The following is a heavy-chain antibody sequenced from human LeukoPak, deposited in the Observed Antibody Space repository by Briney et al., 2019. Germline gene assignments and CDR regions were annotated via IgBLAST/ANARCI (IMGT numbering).Heavy chain of an antibody. V-gene: IGHV4-34*01. CDR2: INHSGST. CDR1: GGSFSGYY. Sequence: SETLSLTCAVYGGSFSGYYWSWIRQPPGKGLEWIGEINHSGSTNYNPSLKSRVTISVDTSKNQFSLKPSSVTAADTAVYYCARHRNYYYYDSSGIGGIDYWGQGTLVTVSS. D-gene: IGHD3-22*01. J-gene: IGHJ4*02. CDR3: ARHRNYYYYDSSGIGGIDY.